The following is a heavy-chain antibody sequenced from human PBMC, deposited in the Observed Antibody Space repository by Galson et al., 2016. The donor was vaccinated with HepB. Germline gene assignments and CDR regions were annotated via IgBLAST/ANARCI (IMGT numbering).Heavy chain of an antibody. CDR3: ARGKGLLVLPNSYGLGV. CDR1: GFIFSLYD. J-gene: IGHJ6*02. V-gene: IGHV3-13*01. CDR2: IGTAGGDT. D-gene: IGHD4/OR15-4a*01. Sequence: SLRLSCAASGFIFSLYDMHRVRQVTGKGLEWVSAIGTAGGDTHYAGSVRGRFTISRENAKNSFYLQMDSLRVEDTAVYYCARGKGLLVLPNSYGLGVWGQGATLTVSS.